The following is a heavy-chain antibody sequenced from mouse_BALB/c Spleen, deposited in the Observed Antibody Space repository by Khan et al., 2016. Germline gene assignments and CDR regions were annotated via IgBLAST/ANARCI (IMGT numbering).Heavy chain of an antibody. V-gene: IGHV1-62-2*01. CDR3: VRHEFTTAPFAY. D-gene: IGHD1-2*01. J-gene: IGHJ3*01. CDR2: FYPESGSI. Sequence: QIQLVQSGAELVKPGASVKLSCKASGYTFTECTIHWVKQRSGQGLEWIGWFYPESGSIKYSEKFKDKATLTADKSSSTVYMELRRLTSEDSAVYFCVRHEFTTAPFAYWGQGTLVTVSA. CDR1: GYTFTECT.